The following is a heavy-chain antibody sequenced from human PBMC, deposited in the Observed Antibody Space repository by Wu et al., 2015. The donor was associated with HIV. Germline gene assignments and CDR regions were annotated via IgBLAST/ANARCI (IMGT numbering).Heavy chain of an antibody. CDR3: ARGWVAVAGKXNWFDP. CDR1: GYTFTGYF. Sequence: QVQLVQSGAEVKKPGASVKVSCKASGYTFTGYFMHWVRLAPGQGLEWMGWINLNSGATNYAQKFQGRVTMTRDTSTSTVYMELSSLRSEDTAVYYCARGWVAVAGKXNWFDPWGQGTLVTVSS. D-gene: IGHD6-19*01. V-gene: IGHV1-2*02. J-gene: IGHJ5*02. CDR2: INLNSGAT.